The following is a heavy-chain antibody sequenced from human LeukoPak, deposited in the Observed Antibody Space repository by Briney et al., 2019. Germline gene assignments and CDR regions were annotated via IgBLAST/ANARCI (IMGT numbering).Heavy chain of an antibody. J-gene: IGHJ6*03. Sequence: PSETLSLTCAVYGGSFSNYYWSWIRQPPGKGLEWIGEINDSGRPNYNPSLMSRVTISVDTSKNQFSLRLNSVTATDTAVYYCARRWNYGRNYYIDVWGKGATVSVSS. CDR1: GGSFSNYY. CDR3: ARRWNYGRNYYIDV. D-gene: IGHD1-7*01. V-gene: IGHV4-34*01. CDR2: INDSGRP.